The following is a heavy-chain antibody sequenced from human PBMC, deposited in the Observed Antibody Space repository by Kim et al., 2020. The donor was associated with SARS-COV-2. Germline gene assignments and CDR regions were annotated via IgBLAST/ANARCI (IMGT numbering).Heavy chain of an antibody. CDR2: ISYDGSNK. J-gene: IGHJ2*01. V-gene: IGHV3-30*04. Sequence: GGSLRLSCAASGFTFSSYAMHWVRQAPGKGLEWVAVISYDGSNKYYADSVKGRFTISRDNSKNTLYLQMNSLRAEDTAVYYCARDNMAKLWYFDLWGRGTLVTVSS. CDR3: ARDNMAKLWYFDL. CDR1: GFTFSSYA. D-gene: IGHD3-10*01.